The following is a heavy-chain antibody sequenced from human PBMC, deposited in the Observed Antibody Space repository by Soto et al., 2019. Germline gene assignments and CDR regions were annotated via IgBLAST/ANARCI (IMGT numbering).Heavy chain of an antibody. CDR1: GGSISSYY. V-gene: IGHV4-59*08. CDR2: IYYSGST. Sequence: QVQLQESGPGLVKPSETLSLTCTVSGGSISSYYWSWIRQPPGKGLEWIGYIYYSGSTNYNPSLKSRVTISVDTSKNQFSLKLSSVTAADTAVYYCASQFGLRYFDSWGQGTLVTVSS. CDR3: ASQFGLRYFDS. J-gene: IGHJ4*02. D-gene: IGHD3-9*01.